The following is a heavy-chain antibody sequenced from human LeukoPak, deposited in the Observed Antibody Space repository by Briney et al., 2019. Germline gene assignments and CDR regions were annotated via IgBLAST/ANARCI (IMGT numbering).Heavy chain of an antibody. CDR3: ARQISRYGDYGPYYYYYYYMDV. Sequence: PSETLSLTCTVSGGSISSSSYYWGWIRQPPGKGLEWIGSINYSGSTYYNPSLKSRVTISVDTSKNQFSLKLSSVTAADTAVYYCARQISRYGDYGPYYYYYYYMDVWGKGTTVTVSS. J-gene: IGHJ6*03. CDR2: INYSGST. V-gene: IGHV4-39*01. CDR1: GGSISSSSYY. D-gene: IGHD4-17*01.